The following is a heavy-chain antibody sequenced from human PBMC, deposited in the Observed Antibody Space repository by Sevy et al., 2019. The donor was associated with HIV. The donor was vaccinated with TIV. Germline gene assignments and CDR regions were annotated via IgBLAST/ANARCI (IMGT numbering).Heavy chain of an antibody. CDR2: IWYAGINK. CDR1: GFTFSGYG. CDR3: AREHIAVAGIGYYFDY. Sequence: GGSLRLSCAASGFTFSGYGMHWVRQAPGKGLEWVAVIWYAGINKYYTDSVKGRFTISRDNSKNTFYLQMNSLRAEDTAVYYCAREHIAVAGIGYYFDYWGQGTLVTVSS. V-gene: IGHV3-33*04. D-gene: IGHD6-19*01. J-gene: IGHJ4*02.